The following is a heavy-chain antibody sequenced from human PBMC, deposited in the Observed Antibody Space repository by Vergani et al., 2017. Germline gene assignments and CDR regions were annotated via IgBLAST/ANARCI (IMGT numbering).Heavy chain of an antibody. CDR2: IWYDGSNK. V-gene: IGHV3-33*06. D-gene: IGHD2-2*01. CDR1: GFTFSSYG. CDR3: AKDLPIDCSSTSCQGSCIDY. Sequence: VQLLQSGGGVIQPGGSVRLSCAASGFTFSSYGMHWVRQAPGKGLEWVAVIWYDGSNKYYADSVKGRFTISRDNSKNSLSLQMSGLRVEDTAVYYCAKDLPIDCSSTSCQGSCIDYWGQGTPVTVSS. J-gene: IGHJ4*02.